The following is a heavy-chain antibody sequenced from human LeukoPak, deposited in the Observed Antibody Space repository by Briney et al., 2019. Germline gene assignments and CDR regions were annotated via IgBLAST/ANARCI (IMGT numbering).Heavy chain of an antibody. CDR3: ARDNRGVNAFDI. CDR2: IYTSGST. V-gene: IGHV4-61*02. D-gene: IGHD3-10*01. CDR1: GGSISSGSYY. J-gene: IGHJ3*02. Sequence: PSETLSLTCTVSGGSISSGSYYWSWIRQPAGKGLEWIGRIYTSGSTNYNPPLKSRVTISVDTSKNQFSLKLSSVTAADTAVYYCARDNRGVNAFDIWGQGTMVTVSS.